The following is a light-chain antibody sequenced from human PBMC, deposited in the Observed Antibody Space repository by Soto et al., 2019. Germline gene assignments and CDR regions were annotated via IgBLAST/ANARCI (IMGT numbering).Light chain of an antibody. Sequence: AIYMTQSPSSLSASVGERVTITCRASQRIRTDLSWYRQRPGKAPELLISGASTLQSGVPARFSGSGGGTEFTLTIYSLQPEDFATYYCLQDYNYPLTFGRGTKVEI. CDR1: QRIRTD. CDR3: LQDYNYPLT. V-gene: IGKV1-6*01. J-gene: IGKJ4*02. CDR2: GAS.